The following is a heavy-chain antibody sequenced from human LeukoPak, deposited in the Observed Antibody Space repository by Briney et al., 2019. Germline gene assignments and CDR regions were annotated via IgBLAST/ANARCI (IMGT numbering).Heavy chain of an antibody. CDR1: GFTFSDYW. D-gene: IGHD3-10*01. Sequence: GGSLRLSCVASGFTFSDYWMTWVRQAAGKGLEWVANIKQDGSEKFCVDSVKGRFTISRDNAENSLYLHMNSLRAEDTAVYYCARGLWSGTYWGQGSLVTVSS. V-gene: IGHV3-7*01. CDR3: ARGLWSGTY. J-gene: IGHJ4*02. CDR2: IKQDGSEK.